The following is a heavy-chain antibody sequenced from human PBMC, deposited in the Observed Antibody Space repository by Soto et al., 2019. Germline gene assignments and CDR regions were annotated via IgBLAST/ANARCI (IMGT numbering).Heavy chain of an antibody. CDR1: GGSIISASYS. J-gene: IGHJ4*02. Sequence: SETLSLTCAVSGGSIISASYSWNWIRQSPGRGLEWIGHIYSSGSTYYNPSLKSRVSISVDTSNNQFSLKLTSVTAADTAVYFCATENFFDYWGQGTLVTVSS. V-gene: IGHV4-31*11. CDR2: IYSSGST. CDR3: ATENFFDY.